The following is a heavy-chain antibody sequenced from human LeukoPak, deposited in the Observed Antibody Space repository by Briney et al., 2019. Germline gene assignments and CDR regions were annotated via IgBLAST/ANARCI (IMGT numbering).Heavy chain of an antibody. J-gene: IGHJ4*02. V-gene: IGHV4-4*07. CDR2: IYTTGNT. CDR3: ARGKHLGYSGLLGY. D-gene: IGHD5-12*01. Sequence: SETLSLTCTVSGGSMSGYYWTWIRQPAGKGLEWIGHIYTTGNTKCSPSLKSRVTISVDTSKNQFSLKLSSVTAADTAVYYCARGKHLGYSGLLGYWGQGTLVTVSS. CDR1: GGSMSGYY.